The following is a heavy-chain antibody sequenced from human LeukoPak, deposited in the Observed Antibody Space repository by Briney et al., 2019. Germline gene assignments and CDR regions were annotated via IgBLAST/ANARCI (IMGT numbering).Heavy chain of an antibody. CDR1: GYTLTELS. CDR3: ATDVDYGGNSLKNDY. CDR2: FDPEDGET. J-gene: IGHJ4*02. D-gene: IGHD4-23*01. V-gene: IGHV1-24*01. Sequence: ASAKVSCKVSGYTLTELSMHWVRQAPGKGLEWMGGFDPEDGETIYAQKFQGRVTMTEDTSTDTAYMELSSLRSEDTAVYYCATDVDYGGNSLKNDYWGQGTLVTVSS.